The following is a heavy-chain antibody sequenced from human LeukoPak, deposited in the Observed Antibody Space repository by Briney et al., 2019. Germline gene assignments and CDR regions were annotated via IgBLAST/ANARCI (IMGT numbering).Heavy chain of an antibody. CDR2: INPNSSGT. Sequence: ASVKVSCKTSGYTFTGYYMHWVRQAPGQGPEWMGWINPNSSGTNYAQKFQGRVTMTRDASISTAYMEVSSLRSDDTAVYYCSRESIVGATTLDYWGQGTLVTVSS. V-gene: IGHV1-2*02. D-gene: IGHD1-26*01. CDR3: SRESIVGATTLDY. CDR1: GYTFTGYY. J-gene: IGHJ4*02.